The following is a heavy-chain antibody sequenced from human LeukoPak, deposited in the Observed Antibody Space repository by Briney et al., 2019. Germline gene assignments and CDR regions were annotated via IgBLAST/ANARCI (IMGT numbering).Heavy chain of an antibody. J-gene: IGHJ4*02. CDR1: GDSISTHY. CDR3: ATIKRGSIFGYFDF. V-gene: IGHV4-59*11. D-gene: IGHD5-18*01. CDR2: VLDSERT. Sequence: SETLSLTCTVSGDSISTHYWSWIRQPPGKGLEWIGYVLDSERTKDNPSLKSRATLSADTSKNQFSLRLTSVTAAHSAMYYCATIKRGSIFGYFDFWGQGVLVTVSS.